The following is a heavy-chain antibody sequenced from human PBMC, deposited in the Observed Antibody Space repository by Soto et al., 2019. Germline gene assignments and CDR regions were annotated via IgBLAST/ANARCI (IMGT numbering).Heavy chain of an antibody. D-gene: IGHD2-8*01. CDR1: GFTFSSYA. CDR3: AREGYCTNGVCYLAPNDYYYGMDV. CDR2: ISYDGSNK. Sequence: QVQLVESGGGVVQPGRSLRLSCAASGFTFSSYAMHWVRQAPGKGLEWVAVISYDGSNKYYADSVKGRFTISRDNSKNTLYLQMNNLRDEDTAVYYCAREGYCTNGVCYLAPNDYYYGMDVWGQGTTVTVSS. J-gene: IGHJ6*02. V-gene: IGHV3-30-3*01.